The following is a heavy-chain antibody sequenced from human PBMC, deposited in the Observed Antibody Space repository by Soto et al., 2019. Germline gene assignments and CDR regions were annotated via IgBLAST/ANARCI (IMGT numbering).Heavy chain of an antibody. CDR2: MNPFSGNA. CDR3: TRGQGNH. Sequence: QVQLVQSGAEVKKPGASVRVSCKASGYTFTSYDIYWVRQATGQGLEWMGWMNPFSGNAVYTQKFQDRVTMTRDTSINTAYMEMSGRISEDTAVYYCTRGQGNHWGQGSLVTVSS. CDR1: GYTFTSYD. V-gene: IGHV1-8*01. J-gene: IGHJ4*02.